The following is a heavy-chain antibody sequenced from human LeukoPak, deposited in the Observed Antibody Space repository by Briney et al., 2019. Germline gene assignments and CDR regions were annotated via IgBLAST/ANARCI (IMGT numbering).Heavy chain of an antibody. J-gene: IGHJ4*02. D-gene: IGHD3-22*01. V-gene: IGHV4-59*08. CDR2: IFYSGTT. CDR1: GGSMSGHY. Sequence: SETLSLTCTVSGGSMSGHYWSWIRQPPGKRLEWIGYIFYSGTTDYNPSLKSRVTVSVDTSKNQFSLKLSSVTAADTAVYYCARHYYDNSGFLSYFDYWGQGTLVTVSS. CDR3: ARHYYDNSGFLSYFDY.